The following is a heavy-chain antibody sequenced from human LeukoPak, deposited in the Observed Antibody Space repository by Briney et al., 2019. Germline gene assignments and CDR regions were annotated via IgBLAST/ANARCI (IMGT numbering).Heavy chain of an antibody. CDR1: GYSFTAFY. D-gene: IGHD3-10*01. J-gene: IGHJ4*02. CDR2: IYPRSGDT. Sequence: ASVKVSCKASGYSFTAFYIHWVRQAPGQGLEWMGWIYPRSGDTRYAQKFQGRVTMARDTSIRTVYMDLSSLGSDDTAVYHCARDGEYGTGSYYRGSFDYWGQGILVTVSS. CDR3: ARDGEYGTGSYYRGSFDY. V-gene: IGHV1-2*02.